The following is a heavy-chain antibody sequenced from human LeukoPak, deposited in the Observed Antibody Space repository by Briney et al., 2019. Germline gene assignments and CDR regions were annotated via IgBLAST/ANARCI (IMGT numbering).Heavy chain of an antibody. D-gene: IGHD3-22*01. V-gene: IGHV4-34*01. Sequence: SETLSLTCAVYGGSFSGYYWSWIRQPPGKGLEWIGEINHSGSTNYNPSLKSRVTISVDTSKNQFSLKLSSVTAADTAVYYCARAYYYDSSGYFYWGQGTLVTVSS. J-gene: IGHJ4*02. CDR2: INHSGST. CDR1: GGSFSGYY. CDR3: ARAYYYDSSGYFY.